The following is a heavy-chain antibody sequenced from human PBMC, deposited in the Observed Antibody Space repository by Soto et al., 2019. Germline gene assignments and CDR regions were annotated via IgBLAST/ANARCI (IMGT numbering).Heavy chain of an antibody. CDR2: INHTGGT. CDR1: GGSVNSYY. D-gene: IGHD3-3*01. V-gene: IGHV4-34*01. CDR3: ATRITGFGLLIPPFDP. Sequence: KASETLSLTCAVYGGSVNSYYLNWIRQPPGKGLEWIGEINHTGGTHYNPSLKSRVTMSVDTSKNQFSLRLSPVTAADTAIYYSATRITGFGLLIPPFDPWGQGTKVTVSS. J-gene: IGHJ5*02.